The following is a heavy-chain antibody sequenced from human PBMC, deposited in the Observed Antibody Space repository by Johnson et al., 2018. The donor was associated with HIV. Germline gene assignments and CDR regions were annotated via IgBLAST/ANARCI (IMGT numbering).Heavy chain of an antibody. V-gene: IGHV3-7*03. CDR1: GFTFSSSR. CDR2: IKQAGSEN. J-gene: IGHJ3*02. CDR3: ARVVLVRLAVAGPSRDAFDI. D-gene: IGHD6-19*01. Sequence: QPGGSLRLSCAASGFTFSSSRMHWVRQAPGKGLEWLANIKQAGSENYYADSVKGRFTISRDNAKNSLYLQMNSLRAEDTALYYCARVVLVRLAVAGPSRDAFDIWGQGTMVTVSS.